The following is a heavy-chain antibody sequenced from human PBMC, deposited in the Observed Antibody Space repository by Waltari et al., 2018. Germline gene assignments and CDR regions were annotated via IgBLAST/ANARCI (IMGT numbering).Heavy chain of an antibody. CDR3: ARDYYYSIDY. D-gene: IGHD3-10*01. Sequence: EVQLVESGGGLVQPGGSLRLSCAASGFSFGSYWMNWVRQAPGKGLVWGSLMVRDGSITSYADSVKGRFTISRDNAKNTLYLQMNSLRDEDTAVYYCARDYYYSIDYWGQGTVVTVSS. CDR1: GFSFGSYW. J-gene: IGHJ4*02. CDR2: MVRDGSIT. V-gene: IGHV3-74*01.